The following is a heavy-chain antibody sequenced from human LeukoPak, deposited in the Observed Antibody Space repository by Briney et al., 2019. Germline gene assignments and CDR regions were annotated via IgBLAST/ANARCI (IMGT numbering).Heavy chain of an antibody. J-gene: IGHJ4*02. CDR2: ISGSGGST. CDR3: ALLPSYYYGSGSLDY. V-gene: IGHV3-23*01. Sequence: GGSLRLSCAASGFTFSSYAMSWVRQAPGKGLEWVSAISGSGGSTYYADSVKGRFTISRDISKNTLYLQMNSLRAEDTAVYYCALLPSYYYGSGSLDYWGQGTLVTVSS. D-gene: IGHD3-10*01. CDR1: GFTFSSYA.